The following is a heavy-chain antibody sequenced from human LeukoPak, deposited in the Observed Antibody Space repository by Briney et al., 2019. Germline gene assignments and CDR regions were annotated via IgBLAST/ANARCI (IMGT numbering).Heavy chain of an antibody. CDR1: GFTLSSNY. Sequence: GRSLRLSCAASGFTLSSNYMSWVRQAPGKGLEWVSVIYSGGSTYYADSVKGRFTISRDNSKNTLYLQMNSLRAEDTAVFYCARGGIVATPGSLDYWGQGTLVTVSS. J-gene: IGHJ4*02. V-gene: IGHV3-66*01. CDR3: ARGGIVATPGSLDY. D-gene: IGHD5-12*01. CDR2: IYSGGST.